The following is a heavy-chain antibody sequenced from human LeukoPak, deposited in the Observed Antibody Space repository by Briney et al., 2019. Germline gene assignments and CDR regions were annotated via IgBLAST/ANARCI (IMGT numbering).Heavy chain of an antibody. J-gene: IGHJ6*02. CDR3: AREGGYDFWSGPGMDV. Sequence: PGGFLRLSCAASGFSFSSYTMNWVRQAPGKGLEWVSSISSSSSYIYYADSVKGRFTISRDNAKNSLYLQMNSLRAEDTAVYYCAREGGYDFWSGPGMDVWGQGTTVTVSS. CDR1: GFSFSSYT. D-gene: IGHD3-3*01. V-gene: IGHV3-21*01. CDR2: ISSSSSYI.